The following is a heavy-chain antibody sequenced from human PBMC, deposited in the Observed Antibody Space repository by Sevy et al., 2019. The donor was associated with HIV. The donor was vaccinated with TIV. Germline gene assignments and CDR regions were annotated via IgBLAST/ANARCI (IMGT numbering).Heavy chain of an antibody. J-gene: IGHJ4*02. Sequence: GGSLRLSCAASGFTFSKAWMSWVRQAPGKGLEWVGRIKSNTDGGKTDYAEPVKGSFTISRDDSKNTLYLQVNSMKTDDTAVYYCTTKKDFWSGYFYFDYWGQGTLVTVSS. CDR1: GFTFSKAW. CDR2: IKSNTDGGKT. CDR3: TTKKDFWSGYFYFDY. V-gene: IGHV3-15*01. D-gene: IGHD3-3*01.